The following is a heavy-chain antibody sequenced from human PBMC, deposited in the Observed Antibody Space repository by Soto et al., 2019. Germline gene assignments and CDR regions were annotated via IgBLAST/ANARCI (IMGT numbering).Heavy chain of an antibody. CDR2: IYYSGST. D-gene: IGHD3-9*01. CDR3: ARLYYDILTGPETLSP. Sequence: SETLSLTCTVSGGSISSYYWIWIRQPPGKGLEWIGYIYYSGSTNYNPSLKSRVTISVDTSKNQFSLKLSSVTAADTAVYYCARLYYDILTGPETLSPWGQGTLVTSPQ. J-gene: IGHJ5*02. V-gene: IGHV4-59*08. CDR1: GGSISSYY.